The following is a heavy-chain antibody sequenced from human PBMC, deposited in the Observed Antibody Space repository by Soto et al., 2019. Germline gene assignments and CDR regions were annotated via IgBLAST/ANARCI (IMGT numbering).Heavy chain of an antibody. J-gene: IGHJ5*01. CDR1: GDSISNLDYF. CDR3: ARGRYCLTGRCFPNWFDS. CDR2: IYRSATT. Sequence: TLSLTCSVSGDSISNLDYFWAWIRQPPGQALEYIGYIYRSATTYYNPSFESRVAISVDTSKSQFSLNVTSVTAADTAVYFCARGRYCLTGRCFPNWFDSWGQGALVTVSS. D-gene: IGHD7-27*01. V-gene: IGHV4-30-4*01.